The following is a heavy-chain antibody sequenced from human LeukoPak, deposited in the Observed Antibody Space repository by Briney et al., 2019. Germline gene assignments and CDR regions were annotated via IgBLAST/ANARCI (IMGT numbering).Heavy chain of an antibody. Sequence: ASVKVSCKASGYTFINYGISWVRQAPGRGLEWMGWISVDSGNTYYTQKFQGRVTFTTDTSTSTAYVELRSLRSDDTAVYYCANLWFGELSPDEPHDAFDIWGQGTMVTVSS. J-gene: IGHJ3*02. CDR3: ANLWFGELSPDEPHDAFDI. V-gene: IGHV1-18*01. CDR1: GYTFINYG. CDR2: ISVDSGNT. D-gene: IGHD3-10*01.